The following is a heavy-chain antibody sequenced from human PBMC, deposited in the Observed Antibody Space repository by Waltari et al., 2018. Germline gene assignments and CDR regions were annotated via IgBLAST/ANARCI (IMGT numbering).Heavy chain of an antibody. CDR3: AKGWLPYYWYFDL. Sequence: EVQLLESGGGLVQPGGSLRLSCAASGFTFRSYAMSWVRQAPGKGLEWVSAISGSGGSTYYADSVKGRFTISRDNSKNTLYLQMNSLRAEDTAVYYCAKGWLPYYWYFDLWGRGTLVTVSS. V-gene: IGHV3-23*01. J-gene: IGHJ2*01. CDR2: ISGSGGST. CDR1: GFTFRSYA. D-gene: IGHD3-22*01.